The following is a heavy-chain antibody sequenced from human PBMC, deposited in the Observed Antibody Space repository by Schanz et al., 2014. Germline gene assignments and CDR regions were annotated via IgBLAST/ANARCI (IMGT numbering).Heavy chain of an antibody. CDR2: IIPIVGRA. D-gene: IGHD1-26*01. J-gene: IGHJ6*02. CDR1: GGTFSTYA. CDR3: ARGREKWEPTSGMDV. Sequence: QVQLVQSGAEVKKPGSSVKVSCKASGGTFSTYAISWVRQAPGQGLGWMGRIIPIVGRANYAQKFQGRVTLIADRSTSTAYMELSSLRSDDTAIYYCARGREKWEPTSGMDVWGQGTTVTVSS. V-gene: IGHV1-69*04.